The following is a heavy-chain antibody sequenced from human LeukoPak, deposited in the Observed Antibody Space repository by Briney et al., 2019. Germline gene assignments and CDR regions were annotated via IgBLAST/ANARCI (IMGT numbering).Heavy chain of an antibody. D-gene: IGHD3-10*01. V-gene: IGHV3-23*01. CDR3: AKSVTMVRGVIIEYFQH. CDR1: GFTFGSYA. J-gene: IGHJ1*01. Sequence: GGSLRLSCAASGFTFGSYAMSWVRQAPGKGLEWVSAISGSGGSTYYADSVKGRFTISRDNSKNTLYLQMNSLRAEDTAVYYCAKSVTMVRGVIIEYFQHWGQGTLVTVSS. CDR2: ISGSGGST.